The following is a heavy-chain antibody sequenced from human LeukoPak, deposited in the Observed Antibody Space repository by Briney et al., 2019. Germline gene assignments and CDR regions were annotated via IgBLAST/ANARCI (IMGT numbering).Heavy chain of an antibody. CDR1: GFTFRSYW. V-gene: IGHV3-7*01. D-gene: IGHD1-14*01. CDR3: TRGTGKWPTFDS. Sequence: GGSLRLSCAASGFTFRSYWMRWVRQAPGKGLEWVANIKQDGSEKYYVDSVKGRFTISRDNAQNSLFLQMNSLRAEDTALYYCTRGTGKWPTFDSWGQGTLVTVSS. J-gene: IGHJ4*02. CDR2: IKQDGSEK.